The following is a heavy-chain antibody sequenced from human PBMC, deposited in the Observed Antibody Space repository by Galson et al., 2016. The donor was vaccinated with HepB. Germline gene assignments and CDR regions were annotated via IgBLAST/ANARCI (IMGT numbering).Heavy chain of an antibody. D-gene: IGHD2-21*01. CDR2: INKDGSRT. V-gene: IGHV3-74*01. CDR3: ARYRCVGSISDFDS. CDR1: GLTFSWHW. J-gene: IGHJ4*02. Sequence: SLRLSCAASGLTFSWHWMHWVRQAPGKGLVWVSRINKDGSRTDYADSVKGRFTISRDNSKNTLYLQMNSLRAEDTGVYYCARYRCVGSISDFDSWGQGALVTVSS.